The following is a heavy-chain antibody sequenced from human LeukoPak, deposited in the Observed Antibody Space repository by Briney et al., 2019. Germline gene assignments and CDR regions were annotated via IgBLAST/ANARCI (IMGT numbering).Heavy chain of an antibody. CDR3: ARDTHYGSGTRFDY. CDR1: GGSISSGGYY. D-gene: IGHD3-10*01. Sequence: PSETLSLTCTVSGGSISSGGYYWSWIRQHPGQGLEWIGYIYYSGSTYYSPSLKSRVTISVDTSKNQFSLKLSSVTAADTAVYYCARDTHYGSGTRFDYWGQGTLVTVSS. J-gene: IGHJ4*02. V-gene: IGHV4-31*03. CDR2: IYYSGST.